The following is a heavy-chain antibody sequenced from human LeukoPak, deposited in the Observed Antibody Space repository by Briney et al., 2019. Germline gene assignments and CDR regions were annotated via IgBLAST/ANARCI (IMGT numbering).Heavy chain of an antibody. CDR3: ARAKLGSSGYYYGLEVDYYYYYGMDV. J-gene: IGHJ6*02. CDR2: IYFSGST. Sequence: ETLSLTCTVSGGSISRYYWSWIRRPPGGGLEWVGYIYFSGSTKYKTSLKSRVTISVDTSKNQFSLKLSSVTAADTAVYYCARAKLGSSGYYYGLEVDYYYYYGMDVWGQGTTVTASS. D-gene: IGHD3-22*01. V-gene: IGHV4-59*01. CDR1: GGSISRYY.